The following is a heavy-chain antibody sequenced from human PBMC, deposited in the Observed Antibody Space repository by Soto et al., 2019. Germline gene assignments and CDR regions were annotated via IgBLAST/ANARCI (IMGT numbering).Heavy chain of an antibody. J-gene: IGHJ6*02. D-gene: IGHD3-3*01. CDR2: IYYSGST. CDR1: GGSISSSSYY. V-gene: IGHV4-39*01. Sequence: PSETLSLTCTVSGGSISSSSYYWGWIRQPPGKGLEWIGSIYYSGSTYYNPSLKSRVTISVDTSKNQFSLKLSSVTAADTAVYYFARLGYYYDFWSGYLAPRYYYYGMDVWGQGTTVTVSS. CDR3: ARLGYYYDFWSGYLAPRYYYYGMDV.